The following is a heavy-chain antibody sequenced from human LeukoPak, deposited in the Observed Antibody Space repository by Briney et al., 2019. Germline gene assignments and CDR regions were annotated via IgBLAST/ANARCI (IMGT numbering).Heavy chain of an antibody. Sequence: GGSLRLSCAASGFTFSSNGMHWVRQAQGKGLEGVQVIWYDGSNKYYADSVKGRFTISRDNSKNTLYLQMNSLRAEDTAVYYCASGFSSSWYGGLDYWGQGTLVTVSS. CDR2: IWYDGSNK. CDR1: GFTFSSNG. CDR3: ASGFSSSWYGGLDY. V-gene: IGHV3-33*01. J-gene: IGHJ4*02. D-gene: IGHD6-13*01.